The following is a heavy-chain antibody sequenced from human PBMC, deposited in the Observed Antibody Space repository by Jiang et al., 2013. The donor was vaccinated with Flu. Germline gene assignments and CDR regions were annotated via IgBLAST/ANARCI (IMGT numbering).Heavy chain of an antibody. J-gene: IGHJ4*02. V-gene: IGHV3-30-3*02. Sequence: AFISFDGSTKDYADFVKGRFTISSDNSRNTLHLDMSSLKPEDTAVYFCANSSSYVTFYNWGQGTLVTVSS. CDR3: ANSSSYVTFYN. D-gene: IGHD5-18*01. CDR2: ISFDGSTK.